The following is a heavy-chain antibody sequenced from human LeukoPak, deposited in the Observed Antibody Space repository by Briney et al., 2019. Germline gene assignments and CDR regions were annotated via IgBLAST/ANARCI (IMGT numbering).Heavy chain of an antibody. CDR2: IIPIFGIA. CDR1: GGTFSSYA. Sequence: GASVKVSCKASGGTFSSYAISWVRQAPGQGLECMGRIIPIFGIANYAQKFQGRVTITADKSTSTAYMELSSLRSEDTAVYYCARGYSGYDSYYGMHVWGQGTTVTVSS. D-gene: IGHD5-12*01. CDR3: ARGYSGYDSYYGMHV. V-gene: IGHV1-69*04. J-gene: IGHJ6*02.